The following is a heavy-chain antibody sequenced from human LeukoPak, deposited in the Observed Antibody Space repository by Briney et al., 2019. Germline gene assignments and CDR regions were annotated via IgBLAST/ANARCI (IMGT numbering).Heavy chain of an antibody. J-gene: IGHJ5*02. CDR2: IIPIFGTA. D-gene: IGHD3-3*01. Sequence: SVKVSCKASGGTFSSYAISWVRQAPGQGLEWMGRIIPIFGTANYAQKFQGRVTITADESTSTAYMELSSLRSEDTAVYYCARVVDFWSGYYQYWFDPWGQGTLVTVSS. CDR1: GGTFSSYA. CDR3: ARVVDFWSGYYQYWFDP. V-gene: IGHV1-69*13.